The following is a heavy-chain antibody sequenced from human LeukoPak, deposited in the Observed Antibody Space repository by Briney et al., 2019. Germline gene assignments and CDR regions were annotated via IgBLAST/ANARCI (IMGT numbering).Heavy chain of an antibody. CDR3: ARQTGPSSTDWFDS. CDR1: GDSISSNGYY. V-gene: IGHV4-39*01. CDR2: THYSGIT. D-gene: IGHD1-1*01. J-gene: IGHJ5*01. Sequence: PSETLSLTCTVSGDSISSNGYYWGWIRQPPGKGLEWIGYTHYSGITYYNPSLKSGVTMSVDTSKNQFSLKLTSVTASDTAIYYCARQTGPSSTDWFDSWGQGTLVAVSS.